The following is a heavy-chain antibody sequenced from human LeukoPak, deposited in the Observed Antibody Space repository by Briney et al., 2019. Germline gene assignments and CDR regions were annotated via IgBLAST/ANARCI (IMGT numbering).Heavy chain of an antibody. J-gene: IGHJ5*02. CDR2: IYYSGIT. V-gene: IGHV4-59*01. CDR1: GGSFSGYY. Sequence: SETLSLTCAVYGGSFSGYYWSWIRQPPGKGLEWIGYIYYSGITNYNPSLKSRVTISLDTSKNQFSLKLISLTAADTAVYYCAKDGSSWYGWFDPWGQGTLVTVSS. CDR3: AKDGSSWYGWFDP. D-gene: IGHD6-13*01.